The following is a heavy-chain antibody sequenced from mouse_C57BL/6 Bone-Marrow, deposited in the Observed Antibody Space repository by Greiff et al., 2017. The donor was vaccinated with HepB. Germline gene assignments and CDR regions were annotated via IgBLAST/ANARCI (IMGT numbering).Heavy chain of an antibody. CDR1: GYTFTSYW. V-gene: IGHV1-69*01. Sequence: QVQLQQSGAELVMPGASVKLSCKASGYTFTSYWMHWVKQRPGQGLEWIGEIDPSDSYTNYNQKFKGKSTLTVDKSSSTAYMQLSSLKSEDSAVYYCARGRWLRFACWGEGTLVSVSA. J-gene: IGHJ3*01. D-gene: IGHD2-3*01. CDR3: ARGRWLRFAC. CDR2: IDPSDSYT.